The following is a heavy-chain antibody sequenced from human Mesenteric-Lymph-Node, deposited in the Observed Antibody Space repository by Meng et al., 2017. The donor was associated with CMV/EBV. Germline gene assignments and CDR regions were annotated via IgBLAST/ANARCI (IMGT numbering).Heavy chain of an antibody. Sequence: GESLKISCAASGFTFSSYAMSWVRQAPGKGLEWVSAISGSGGSTYYADSVKGRFTISRDNSKNTLYLQMNSLRAEDTAVYYCAKVSFEGFDYWGQGTLVTVS. V-gene: IGHV3-23*01. J-gene: IGHJ4*02. CDR1: GFTFSSYA. CDR2: ISGSGGST. CDR3: AKVSFEGFDY.